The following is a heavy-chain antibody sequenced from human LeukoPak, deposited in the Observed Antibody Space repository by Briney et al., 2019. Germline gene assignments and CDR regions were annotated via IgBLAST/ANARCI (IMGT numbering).Heavy chain of an antibody. V-gene: IGHV3-33*01. CDR1: GFSFSRFG. CDR2: IWYDGSNK. J-gene: IGHJ4*02. CDR3: ARDSYYDSSGYWDYYFDY. D-gene: IGHD3-22*01. Sequence: PGGSLRLSCAASGFSFSRFGMHWVRQAPGKGLEWVAVIWYDGSNKYYADSVKGRFTISRDNSKNTLYLEMNSLRAEDTAVYYCARDSYYDSSGYWDYYFDYWGQGTLVSVSS.